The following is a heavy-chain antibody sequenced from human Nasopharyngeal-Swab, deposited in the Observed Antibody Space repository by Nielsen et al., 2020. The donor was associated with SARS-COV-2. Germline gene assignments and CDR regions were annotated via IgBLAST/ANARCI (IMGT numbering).Heavy chain of an antibody. V-gene: IGHV4-34*01. D-gene: IGHD7-27*01. Sequence: SETMSLTCAVYGGSFSGYYWSWIRQPPGKGLEWIGEINHSGSTNYNPSLKSRATISVDTSKNQFSLKLSSVTAADTAVYYCARHKSWNWGPVWFDPWGQGTLVTVSS. CDR2: INHSGST. CDR3: ARHKSWNWGPVWFDP. CDR1: GGSFSGYY. J-gene: IGHJ5*02.